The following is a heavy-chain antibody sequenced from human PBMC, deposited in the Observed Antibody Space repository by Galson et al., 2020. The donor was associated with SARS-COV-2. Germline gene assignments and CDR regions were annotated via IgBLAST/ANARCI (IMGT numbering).Heavy chain of an antibody. CDR3: ARAKGMDFWSGYYAGSYYYYMDV. J-gene: IGHJ6*03. V-gene: IGHV4-34*01. CDR2: INHSGST. D-gene: IGHD3-3*01. CDR1: GGSFSGYY. Sequence: SETLSLTCAVYGGSFSGYYWSWIRQPPGKGLEWIGEINHSGSTNYNPSLKSRVTISVDTSKNQFSLKLSSVTAADTAVYYCARAKGMDFWSGYYAGSYYYYMDVWGKGTTVTVS.